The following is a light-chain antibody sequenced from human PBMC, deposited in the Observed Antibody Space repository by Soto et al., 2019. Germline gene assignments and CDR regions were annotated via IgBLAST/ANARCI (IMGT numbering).Light chain of an antibody. V-gene: IGKV1-33*01. CDR3: QQYDNLPYT. Sequence: DIQMTQSPSSLSASVGDRVTITCQASQDISNYLNWYQQKPGKAPKLLIYDESNLETGVPSRFSGSESGTDFIFTISSLQPEDIAAYYCQQYDNLPYTFGQGTKLEIK. J-gene: IGKJ2*01. CDR2: DES. CDR1: QDISNY.